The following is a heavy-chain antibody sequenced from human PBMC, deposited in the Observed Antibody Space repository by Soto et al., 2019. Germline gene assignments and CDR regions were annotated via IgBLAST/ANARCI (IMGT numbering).Heavy chain of an antibody. CDR2: ISGTGSTT. CDR3: AAIRF. V-gene: IGHV3-23*01. Sequence: EVQLLESGGGLVQPGGSLRLSCVVSGFTFSSYAMSWVRQAPGKGLEWVSLISGTGSTTYYADSVKGRFTISRDTSKNTLYLQMSSLRADDTAVYYCAAIRFWGQGTLVTVSS. J-gene: IGHJ4*02. CDR1: GFTFSSYA.